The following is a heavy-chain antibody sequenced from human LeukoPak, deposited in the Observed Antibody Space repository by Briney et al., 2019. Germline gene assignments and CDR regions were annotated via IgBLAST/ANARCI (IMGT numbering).Heavy chain of an antibody. V-gene: IGHV1-24*01. CDR1: GYTLTELS. D-gene: IGHD2-2*01. J-gene: IGHJ5*02. CDR2: FDPEDGET. Sequence: ASVKVSCKVSGYTLTELSMHWVRQAPGKGLEWMGGFDPEDGETIYAQKFQGRVTMTEDTSTDTAYMELSSLRSEDTAVYYCATLGKYQLLWEGDNWFDPWGQGTLVTVSS. CDR3: ATLGKYQLLWEGDNWFDP.